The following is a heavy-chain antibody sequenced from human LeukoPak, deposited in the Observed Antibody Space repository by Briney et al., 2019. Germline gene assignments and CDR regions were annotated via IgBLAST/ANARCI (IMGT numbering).Heavy chain of an antibody. CDR2: ISSSSSTI. D-gene: IGHD6-13*01. Sequence: PGESLTLSCAASGFTFSSYSMNWVRQAPGKGLEWVAYISSSSSTIYYADSVKGRFIIFRTNAKKSSHQQMNSLRADKTAVYYCAVIPSRIASPMGYMDVWGKGTTVTVSS. V-gene: IGHV3-48*01. CDR3: AVIPSRIASPMGYMDV. J-gene: IGHJ6*03. CDR1: GFTFSSYS.